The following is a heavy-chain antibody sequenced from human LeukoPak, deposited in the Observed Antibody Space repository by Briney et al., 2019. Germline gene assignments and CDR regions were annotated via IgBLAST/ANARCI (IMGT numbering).Heavy chain of an antibody. CDR1: GYSFTSYW. J-gene: IGHJ4*02. CDR2: IYPGDSDT. CDR3: ARGLEADSSGYSGSFDY. V-gene: IGHV5-51*01. Sequence: GESLKISCKGSGYSFTSYWIGWVRQMPGKGLEWMGIIYPGDSDTRYSPSFQGQVTISADKSISTAYLQWSSLKASDTAMYYCARGLEADSSGYSGSFDYRGQGTLVTVSS. D-gene: IGHD3-22*01.